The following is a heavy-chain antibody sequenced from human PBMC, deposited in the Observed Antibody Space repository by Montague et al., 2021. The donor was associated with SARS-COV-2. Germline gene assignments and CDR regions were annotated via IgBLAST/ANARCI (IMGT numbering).Heavy chain of an antibody. V-gene: IGHV4-39*01. Sequence: SDTLSLTCTVSGGSISGSNYYWAWIRQPPGKGLEWIGSIYYSGSTYDNPSLKSRVSISVDTSKNQFSLKLNSVTAADTAVYYCARLLLELPGDYWGQGTLVTVSS. J-gene: IGHJ4*02. CDR3: ARLLLELPGDY. D-gene: IGHD1-7*01. CDR2: IYYSGST. CDR1: GGSISGSNYY.